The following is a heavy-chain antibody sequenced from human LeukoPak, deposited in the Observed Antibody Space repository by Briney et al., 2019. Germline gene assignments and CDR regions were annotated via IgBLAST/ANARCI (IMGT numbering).Heavy chain of an antibody. CDR1: GVSITGYY. D-gene: IGHD3-9*01. Sequence: SETLSLTCTVSGVSITGYYWSWIRQPPGKGLEWIGYIYYSGSTNYNPSLKSRVTISVDTSKNQFSLKLSSVTAADTAVYYCARHRYLSAFDIWGQGTMVTVSS. V-gene: IGHV4-59*08. CDR2: IYYSGST. J-gene: IGHJ3*02. CDR3: ARHRYLSAFDI.